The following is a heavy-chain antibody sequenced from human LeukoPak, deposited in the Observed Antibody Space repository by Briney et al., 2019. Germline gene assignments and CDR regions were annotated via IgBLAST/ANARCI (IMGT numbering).Heavy chain of an antibody. D-gene: IGHD6-19*01. CDR2: ISSSSSYI. Sequence: PGGSLRLSCAASGFTFSSYWMSWVRQAPGKGLEWVSSISSSSSYIYYVDSVKGRFTISRDNAKNSLYLQMNSLSAEDTAVYYCARASSAAFFDPWGQGTLVSVSS. J-gene: IGHJ5*02. CDR1: GFTFSSYW. CDR3: ARASSAAFFDP. V-gene: IGHV3-21*01.